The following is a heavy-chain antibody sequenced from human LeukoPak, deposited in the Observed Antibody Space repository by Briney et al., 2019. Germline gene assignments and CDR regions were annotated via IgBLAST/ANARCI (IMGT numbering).Heavy chain of an antibody. CDR3: AAEDDYIWRSYRSLDI. CDR2: IVVGSGDT. V-gene: IGHV1-58*02. Sequence: ASVKVSYKASGFSFINSAMQWVRQTRGQRLEWIGWIVVGSGDTNYAQKFQERVTITRDMSTNTAYMELRSLRFEDTAMYYCAAEDDYIWRSYRSLDIWGQGTMVTVSS. J-gene: IGHJ3*02. CDR1: GFSFINSA. D-gene: IGHD3-16*02.